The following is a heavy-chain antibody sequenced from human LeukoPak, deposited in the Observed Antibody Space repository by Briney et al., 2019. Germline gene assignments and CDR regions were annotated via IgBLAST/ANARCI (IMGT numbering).Heavy chain of an antibody. D-gene: IGHD6-13*01. V-gene: IGHV3-23*01. J-gene: IGHJ4*02. CDR3: AKNQGSSSWYDTTSFDY. Sequence: PGGSLRLSCAASGFTFSSYAMSWVRQAPGKGLEWVSAISGSGGSTYYADSVKGRFTISRDNSKNTLYLQMNSLRAEDTAVYYCAKNQGSSSWYDTTSFDYWGQGTLVTVSS. CDR1: GFTFSSYA. CDR2: ISGSGGST.